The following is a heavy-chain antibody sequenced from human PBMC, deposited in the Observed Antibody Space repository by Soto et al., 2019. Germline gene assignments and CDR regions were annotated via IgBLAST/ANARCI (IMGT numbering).Heavy chain of an antibody. CDR3: ARDPSTINKLIGVWFDS. Sequence: QVQLVQSGAEVKKPGSLVKVSCKPFGGTLSSYAITWMRQAPGQGLEWMGGIIPFSGAANYAQKFQGRVTITADESTNTAYMDLSSLRSEDTAVYICARDPSTINKLIGVWFDSWGQGTLVTVSS. CDR2: IIPFSGAA. D-gene: IGHD4-4*01. J-gene: IGHJ5*01. V-gene: IGHV1-69*01. CDR1: GGTLSSYA.